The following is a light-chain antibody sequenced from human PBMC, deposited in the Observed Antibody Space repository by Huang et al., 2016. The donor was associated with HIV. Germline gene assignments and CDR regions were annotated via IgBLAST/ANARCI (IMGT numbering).Light chain of an antibody. V-gene: IGKV1-33*01. CDR3: QQYDNLPRFT. Sequence: DIQMTQSPSSLSASVGDRVTITCQASQDISNDFNWYQQKPGKARKLLIYDASNLETGVSSRFSGSGCGTDFTFTISSLQPEDIATYYCQQYDNLPRFTFGPGTKVDIK. CDR1: QDISND. J-gene: IGKJ3*01. CDR2: DAS.